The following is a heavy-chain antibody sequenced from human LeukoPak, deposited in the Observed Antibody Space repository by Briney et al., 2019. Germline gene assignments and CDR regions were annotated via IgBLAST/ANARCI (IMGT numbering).Heavy chain of an antibody. CDR2: ISAYNGNT. CDR3: ARDLRWELINWFDP. V-gene: IGHV1-18*01. J-gene: IGHJ5*02. Sequence: PGASVKVSCKASGYTFTSYGISWVRQAPGQGLEWMGWISAYNGNTNYAQKLQGRVTMTTDTSTSTAYMELRSLRSDDTAVYYCARDLRWELINWFDPWGQGTLVTVSS. D-gene: IGHD1-26*01. CDR1: GYTFTSYG.